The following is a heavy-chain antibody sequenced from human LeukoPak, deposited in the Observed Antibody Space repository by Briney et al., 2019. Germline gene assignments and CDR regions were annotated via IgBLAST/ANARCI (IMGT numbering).Heavy chain of an antibody. D-gene: IGHD5-12*01. Sequence: GGSLRLSCAASGFTFSSYAMHWVRQAPGKGLEWVAVISYDGSNKYYADSVKGRFTISRDNSKNTLYLQMNSLRAEDTAVYYCARGGIVATILDAFDIWGQGTMVTVSS. CDR1: GFTFSSYA. CDR3: ARGGIVATILDAFDI. CDR2: ISYDGSNK. V-gene: IGHV3-30*04. J-gene: IGHJ3*02.